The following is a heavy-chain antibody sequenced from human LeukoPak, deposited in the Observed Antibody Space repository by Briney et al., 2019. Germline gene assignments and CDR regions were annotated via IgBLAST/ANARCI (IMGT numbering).Heavy chain of an antibody. V-gene: IGHV3-23*01. CDR2: ITGSGGWA. D-gene: IGHD4-17*01. Sequence: GGSLRLSCAAAGLTFSTYSMNWVRQAPGKGLEWVSAITGSGGWALYADSVKGRFTISRDNSKNTLYLQMSSLRAEDTAVYYCAKDPNGDYIGAFDFWGQGTMVTVSS. CDR3: AKDPNGDYIGAFDF. CDR1: GLTFSTYS. J-gene: IGHJ3*01.